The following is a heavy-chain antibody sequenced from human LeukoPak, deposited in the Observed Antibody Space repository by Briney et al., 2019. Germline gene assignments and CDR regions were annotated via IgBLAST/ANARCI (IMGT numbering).Heavy chain of an antibody. J-gene: IGHJ4*02. D-gene: IGHD3-10*01. V-gene: IGHV3-30-3*01. CDR3: ASTRHYYGSGSPFFDY. CDR2: ISYDGSNK. Sequence: GGSLRLSCAASGFTFSSYAMHWVRQAPGKGLEWVAVISYDGSNKYYADSVKGRFTISRDNSKNTLYLQMNSLRAEDTAVYYCASTRHYYGSGSPFFDYWGQGTLVTVSS. CDR1: GFTFSSYA.